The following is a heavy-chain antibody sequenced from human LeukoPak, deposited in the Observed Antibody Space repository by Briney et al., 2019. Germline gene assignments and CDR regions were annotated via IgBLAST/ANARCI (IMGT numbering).Heavy chain of an antibody. CDR3: ARWYYYDRSGRFDY. D-gene: IGHD3-22*01. CDR2: MNPNSGNT. CDR1: GYTFTSYD. Sequence: GASVKVSCKASGYTFTSYDINWVRQATGQGLEWMGWMNPNSGNTGYAQKFQGGVTMTRNTSISTAYMELSSLRSEDTAVYYCARWYYYDRSGRFDYWGQGTLVTVSS. J-gene: IGHJ4*02. V-gene: IGHV1-8*01.